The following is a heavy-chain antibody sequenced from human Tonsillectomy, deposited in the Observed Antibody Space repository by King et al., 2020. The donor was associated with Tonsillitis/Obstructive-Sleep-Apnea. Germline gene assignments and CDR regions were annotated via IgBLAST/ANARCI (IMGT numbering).Heavy chain of an antibody. CDR2: IYWDDDK. J-gene: IGHJ4*02. Sequence: ITLKESGPTMVKPTQTLTLTCTFSGFSLSTSGVGVGWIRQPPGKALEWLALIYWDDDKRYRPSLKSRLTISKATYKNQVLLTITNMDPVDTATYYCVHGHYGLNYAHDFWGQGTLVTVSS. D-gene: IGHD3-10*01. CDR3: VHGHYGLNYAHDF. CDR1: GFSLSTSGVG. V-gene: IGHV2-5*02.